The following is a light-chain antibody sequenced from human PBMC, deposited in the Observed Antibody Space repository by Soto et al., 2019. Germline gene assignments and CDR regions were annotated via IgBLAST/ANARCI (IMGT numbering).Light chain of an antibody. CDR2: GAS. Sequence: EIVMTQSPATLSVSPGERATLSCRASQSVSSNLAWYQQKPGQAPRLLIYGASTRATGIPARFSGSGSGTEFTLTISSLQSEDFAVYYCQQYNNWPHTVGHGTKLEIK. V-gene: IGKV3-15*01. CDR3: QQYNNWPHT. CDR1: QSVSSN. J-gene: IGKJ2*01.